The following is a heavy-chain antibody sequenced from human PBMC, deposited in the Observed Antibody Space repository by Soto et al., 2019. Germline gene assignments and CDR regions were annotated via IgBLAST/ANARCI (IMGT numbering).Heavy chain of an antibody. J-gene: IGHJ4*02. D-gene: IGHD3-22*01. CDR3: ARPYDSSGSYLPFDY. Sequence: ASVKVSCKASGGTFSSYAISWVRQAPGQGLEWMGGIIPIFGTANYAQKFQGRVTITADESTSTAYMELSSLRSEDTAVYYCARPYDSSGSYLPFDYWGQGTLVTVSS. CDR2: IIPIFGTA. V-gene: IGHV1-69*13. CDR1: GGTFSSYA.